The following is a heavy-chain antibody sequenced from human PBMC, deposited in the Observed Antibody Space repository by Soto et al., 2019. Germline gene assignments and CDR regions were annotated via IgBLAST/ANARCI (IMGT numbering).Heavy chain of an antibody. V-gene: IGHV1-18*01. Sequence: QVHLVQSGAEVKKPGASVKVSCKCSGYTFTSYGITWVRQAPGQGLEWMGWISAHNDNTDYAQELQGRVTVTREPSTSTAYMQLRSLRSADTAVYYCARGRYGDYWGQGALVTVSS. J-gene: IGHJ4*02. D-gene: IGHD1-1*01. CDR2: ISAHNDNT. CDR3: ARGRYGDY. CDR1: GYTFTSYG.